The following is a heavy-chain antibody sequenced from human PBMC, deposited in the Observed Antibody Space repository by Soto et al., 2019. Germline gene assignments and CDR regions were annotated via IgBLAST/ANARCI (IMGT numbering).Heavy chain of an antibody. CDR3: ARDWRTAGTTGWFDP. Sequence: QEQVVESGGGVVQPGRSLRLSCAASGFTFSTHAMHWVRQAPGRGLEWVAIISYDGTTKDYADSVKGRFTISRDNSKNAVYLQMNSLRSEDTALYYCARDWRTAGTTGWFDPWGKGTLVTVSS. V-gene: IGHV3-30-3*01. D-gene: IGHD6-13*01. CDR2: ISYDGTTK. J-gene: IGHJ5*02. CDR1: GFTFSTHA.